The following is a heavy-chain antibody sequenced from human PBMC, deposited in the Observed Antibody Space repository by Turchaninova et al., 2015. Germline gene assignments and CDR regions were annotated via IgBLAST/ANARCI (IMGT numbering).Heavy chain of an antibody. CDR2: VGGGWGTP. J-gene: IGHJ4*02. V-gene: IGHV3-23*01. CDR3: VKAGSYYDGSGCYFDY. D-gene: IGHD3-10*01. CDR1: GFPFCRYA. Sequence: EVQLLESGGGLVPPGGSLRLSCAASGFPFCRYAMNWVRAAPGTGVGGGGGVGGGWGTPDYADAVRGRVTIYRDNSKNTVDLQMNSRRAENTAVYYGVKAGSYYDGSGCYFDYWGQGTLVTVSS.